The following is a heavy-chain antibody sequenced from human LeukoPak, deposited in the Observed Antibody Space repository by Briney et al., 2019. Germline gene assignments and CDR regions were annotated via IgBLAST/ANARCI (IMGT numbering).Heavy chain of an antibody. Sequence: GGSLRLSCAASGFIFSSYAMSWVRQAPGKGLEWVSYGGNGGSTYYADSVKGRFTVSRDNSKSTLYLQMNSLTAEDTAVYYCAKMRGQYYHSYYMDAWGKGTTVTVSS. J-gene: IGHJ6*03. CDR2: GGNGGST. CDR1: GFIFSSYA. V-gene: IGHV3-23*01. CDR3: AKMRGQYYHSYYMDA.